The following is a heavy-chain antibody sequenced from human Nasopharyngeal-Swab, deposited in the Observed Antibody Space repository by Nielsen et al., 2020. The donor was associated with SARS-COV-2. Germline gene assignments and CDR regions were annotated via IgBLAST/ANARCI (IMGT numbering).Heavy chain of an antibody. CDR1: GFTFDDYA. V-gene: IGHV3-20*04. CDR3: ARDRDVDFLDS. CDR2: ITWNGDST. Sequence: GGSLRLSCAASGFTFDDYALSWVRQVPGKGLEWVSRITWNGDSTGYVDSVKGRFTISRDNANNSPFLQMNSLRAEDTAIYYCARDRDVDFLDSWGQGTLVTVSS. J-gene: IGHJ5*01. D-gene: IGHD5-24*01.